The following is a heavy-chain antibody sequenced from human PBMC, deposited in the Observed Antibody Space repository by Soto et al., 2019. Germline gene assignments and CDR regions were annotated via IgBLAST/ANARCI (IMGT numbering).Heavy chain of an antibody. J-gene: IGHJ4*02. D-gene: IGHD2-21*02. CDR2: INAGNGNT. Sequence: QVQLVQSGAEVKKPGASVKVSCKASGYTFTSYAMHWVRQAPGQRLEWMGWINAGNGNTKYSQKFQGRVTITRDTSASTAYMEMSSLRSDDTPVYYCARRIVVVTSLDYWGQGTLVTVSS. V-gene: IGHV1-3*01. CDR3: ARRIVVVTSLDY. CDR1: GYTFTSYA.